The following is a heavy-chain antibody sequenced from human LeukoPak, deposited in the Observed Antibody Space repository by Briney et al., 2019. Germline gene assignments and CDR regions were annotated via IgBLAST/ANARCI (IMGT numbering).Heavy chain of an antibody. D-gene: IGHD3-3*01. Sequence: ASVKVSCKASGGTFSSYAISWVRQAPGQGLEWMGGIIPIFGTANYAQKFQGRVTITADEATSTAYMELSSLRSEDTAVYYCARRRGLRFLEWFYDYWGQGTLVTVSS. CDR3: ARRRGLRFLEWFYDY. V-gene: IGHV1-69*01. CDR2: IIPIFGTA. CDR1: GGTFSSYA. J-gene: IGHJ4*02.